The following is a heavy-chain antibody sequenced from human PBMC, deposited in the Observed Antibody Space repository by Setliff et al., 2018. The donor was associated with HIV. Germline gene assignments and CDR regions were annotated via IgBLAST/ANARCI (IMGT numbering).Heavy chain of an antibody. D-gene: IGHD4-17*01. V-gene: IGHV4-39*01. CDR1: GGSISSTTYY. CDR3: ASLGPATVTTDWGFDY. J-gene: IGHJ4*02. Sequence: SETLSLTCTVSGGSISSTTYYWGWIRQPPGKGLEWIGSFHYSGSTSYNPSLRSRVAISVDTSKSQFSLKMTSVTAADTAVYYCASLGPATVTTDWGFDYWGQGTLVTVSS. CDR2: FHYSGST.